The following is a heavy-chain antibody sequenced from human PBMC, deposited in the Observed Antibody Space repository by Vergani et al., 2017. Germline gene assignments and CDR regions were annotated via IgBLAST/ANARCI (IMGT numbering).Heavy chain of an antibody. CDR1: GFSLSNARMG. CDR2: IFSSDGK. J-gene: IGHJ4*02. D-gene: IGHD6-19*01. CDR3: ARLDSPTTVAGPFDY. V-gene: IGHV2-26*01. Sequence: QVTLKESGPVLVKPTETLTLTCTVSGFSLSNARMGVSWIRQPPGNALEWLANIFSSDGKSYNTSLKSILTISKDTSKSHVVLTITNMDPVDTATYYCARLDSPTTVAGPFDYWGQGIPVTVSS.